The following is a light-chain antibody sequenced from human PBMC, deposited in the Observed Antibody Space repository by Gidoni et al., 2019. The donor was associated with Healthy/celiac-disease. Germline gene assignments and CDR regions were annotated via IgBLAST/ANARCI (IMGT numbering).Light chain of an antibody. CDR3: QHYNIYSQT. V-gene: IGKV1-5*03. CDR2: KAS. CDR1: QSISSW. Sequence: DIQMTQSPSTLSASVGDRVTITCRASQSISSWLAWYQQKPGKAPKLLIYKASGLESGVPSRFSGSGSGTEFTLTISSLQPDDFATYYCQHYNIYSQTFGQGTKVEIK. J-gene: IGKJ1*01.